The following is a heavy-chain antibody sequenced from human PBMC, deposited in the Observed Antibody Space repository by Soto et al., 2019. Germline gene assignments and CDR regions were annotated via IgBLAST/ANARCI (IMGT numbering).Heavy chain of an antibody. D-gene: IGHD5-18*01. CDR1: GYTLTSYG. Sequence: ASVKVSCKASGYTLTSYGISWVRQAPGQGLEWVGWISTYNGNTNYAQRLQGRVTMTTDTSTSTAYMELRSLRSDDTAVYYCARGGGYSFGSFYYYGMDVWGQGTTVTVSS. CDR2: ISTYNGNT. V-gene: IGHV1-18*01. CDR3: ARGGGYSFGSFYYYGMDV. J-gene: IGHJ6*02.